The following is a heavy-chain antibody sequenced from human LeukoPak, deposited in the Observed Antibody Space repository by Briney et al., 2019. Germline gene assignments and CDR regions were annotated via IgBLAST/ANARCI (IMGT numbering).Heavy chain of an antibody. J-gene: IGHJ4*02. V-gene: IGHV1-58*01. CDR3: AAAAAPIRYSSSWYLAY. D-gene: IGHD6-13*01. CDR1: GFTFTSSA. CDR2: IVVGSGNT. Sequence: SVKVSFKASGFTFTSSAVQWVRQARGQRLEWIGWIVVGSGNTNYPRKFQERVTITRDMSTSTAYMELSSLRSQDTAVYYCAAAAAPIRYSSSWYLAYRGQGTLVTVSS.